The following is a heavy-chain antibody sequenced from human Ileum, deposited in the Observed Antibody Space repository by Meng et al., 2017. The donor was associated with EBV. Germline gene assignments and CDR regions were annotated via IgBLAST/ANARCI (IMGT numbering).Heavy chain of an antibody. V-gene: IGHV4-4*02. CDR2: IHHTEST. J-gene: IGHJ4*02. CDR3: ARESYSDSSGYYSLDY. D-gene: IGHD3-22*01. Sequence: AQLARAGPALLPPWATLSPTCAVSGGSIRRSNWWSWVRQAPGKGLGWIGEIHHTESTNYNPSLKSRVTISVDKSKNQFSLKLSSVTAADTAVYYCARESYSDSSGYYSLDYWGQGSLVTVSS. CDR1: GGSIRRSNW.